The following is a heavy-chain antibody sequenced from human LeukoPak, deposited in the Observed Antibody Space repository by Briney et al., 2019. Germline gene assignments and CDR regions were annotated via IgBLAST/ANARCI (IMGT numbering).Heavy chain of an antibody. CDR1: GGSISSYY. D-gene: IGHD6-13*01. Sequence: SETLSLTCTVSGGSISSYYWSWIRQPAGRGLEWIGRIYTSGSTNYNPSLKSRVTMSVDTSKNQFSLKLSSVTAADTAVYYCARGRYGSSWYRPDAFDIWGQGTMVTVSS. J-gene: IGHJ3*02. CDR2: IYTSGST. CDR3: ARGRYGSSWYRPDAFDI. V-gene: IGHV4-4*07.